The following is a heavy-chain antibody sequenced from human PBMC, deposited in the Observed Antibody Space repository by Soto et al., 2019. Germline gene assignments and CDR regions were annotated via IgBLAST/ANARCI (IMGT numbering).Heavy chain of an antibody. J-gene: IGHJ4*02. V-gene: IGHV3-23*01. D-gene: IGHD3-16*01. CDR2: LYGSGRGI. Sequence: LRLSCTASGFTFGSYAMIWFRQVPGKGLEWVSGLYGSGRGIHYADSVKGRFTISRDNSADSVYLQMNSLRVEDTAVYYCAKDAVSGDGVWLAHDWGQGTVVTVSS. CDR1: GFTFGSYA. CDR3: AKDAVSGDGVWLAHD.